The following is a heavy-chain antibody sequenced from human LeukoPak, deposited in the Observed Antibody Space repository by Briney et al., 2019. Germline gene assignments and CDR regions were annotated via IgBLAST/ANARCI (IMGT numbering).Heavy chain of an antibody. J-gene: IGHJ6*02. CDR3: ARDRKGGSGSYHSMDV. D-gene: IGHD3-10*01. V-gene: IGHV3-21*01. Sequence: GGSLRLSCAASGFTFSSYSVNWVRQAPGKGLEWVSSISSSSSYIYYADSVKGRFTISRDNAKNSLYLQMNSLRAEDTAVYYCARDRKGGSGSYHSMDVWGQGTTVTVSS. CDR1: GFTFSSYS. CDR2: ISSSSSYI.